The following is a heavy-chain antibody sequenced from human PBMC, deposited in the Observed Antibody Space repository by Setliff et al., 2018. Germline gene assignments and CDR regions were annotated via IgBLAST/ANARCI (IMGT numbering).Heavy chain of an antibody. Sequence: PSETLSLTCSVYGESFSNNYWSWIRQTPGKGLEWIGESNHGGSTSYHPSLKSRLTMSVDTSKNTLYLQMNSLRAEDTAVYYCARDGHNVYYFDYWGLGTLVTVSS. CDR2: SNHGGST. CDR3: ARDGHNVYYFDY. J-gene: IGHJ4*02. V-gene: IGHV4-34*01. D-gene: IGHD1-1*01. CDR1: GESFSNNY.